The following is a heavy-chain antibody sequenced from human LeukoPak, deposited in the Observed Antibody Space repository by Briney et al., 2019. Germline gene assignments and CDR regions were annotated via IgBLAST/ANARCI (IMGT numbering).Heavy chain of an antibody. J-gene: IGHJ3*02. D-gene: IGHD3-10*01. CDR3: ARGLGINGLALDM. V-gene: IGHV3-7*05. CDR2: IKQDGSEK. CDR1: GFTFSNSW. Sequence: GGSLRLSRAASGFTFSNSWMSWVRQAPGKGLQWGANIKQDGSEKYYVDSVKGRFTISRNNAKKCLYLQMNSLRGEDTAVYYCARGLGINGLALDMWGQGTMVTVSS.